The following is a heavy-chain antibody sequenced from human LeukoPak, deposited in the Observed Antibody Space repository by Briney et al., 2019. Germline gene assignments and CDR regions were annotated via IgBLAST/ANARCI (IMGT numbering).Heavy chain of an antibody. D-gene: IGHD2-2*01. V-gene: IGHV1-8*01. CDR2: MNPNSGNT. Sequence: ASVKVSCKASGYTFTSYDINWVRQATGQGLEWMGWMNPNSGNTGYAQKFQGRVTMTRNTSISTAYMELSSLRSEDTAVYYCARGRKIGCSSTSCYLNYWGQGTLVTVSS. J-gene: IGHJ4*02. CDR1: GYTFTSYD. CDR3: ARGRKIGCSSTSCYLNY.